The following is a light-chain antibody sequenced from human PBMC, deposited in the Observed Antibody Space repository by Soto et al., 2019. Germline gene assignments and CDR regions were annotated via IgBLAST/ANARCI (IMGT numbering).Light chain of an antibody. CDR1: QSISSW. V-gene: IGKV1-5*03. Sequence: DIQMTQSPSTLSASVGDRVTITCRASQSISSWLAWFQQKPGKAPNLIIYKVSNFESGVPSRFNGSGSGTEFTLTISSLQPDDFATYYCQQYYSYSWMFGQGNKVEIK. J-gene: IGKJ1*01. CDR2: KVS. CDR3: QQYYSYSWM.